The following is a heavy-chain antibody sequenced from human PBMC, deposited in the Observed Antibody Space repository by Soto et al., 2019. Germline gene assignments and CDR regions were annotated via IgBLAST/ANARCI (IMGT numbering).Heavy chain of an antibody. CDR1: GYTFTDYY. CDR2: INPNSGGT. J-gene: IGHJ5*02. Sequence: ASVKVSCKASGYTFTDYYIHWVRQAPGQGLQWMGSINPNSGGTNFAQKFQGRVTMTRDSSISTAYMELSRLKSDDTAIYYCARSPPGNNKTNWYDPWGQRTLVTVSS. CDR3: ARSPPGNNKTNWYDP. V-gene: IGHV1-2*02.